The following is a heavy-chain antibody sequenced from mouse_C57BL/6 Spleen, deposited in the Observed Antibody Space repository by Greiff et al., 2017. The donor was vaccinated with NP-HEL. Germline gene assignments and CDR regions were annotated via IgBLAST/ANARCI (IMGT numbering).Heavy chain of an antibody. D-gene: IGHD4-1*02. Sequence: QVQLKQSGPGLVQPSQSLSITCTVSGFSLTSYGVHWVRQSPGKGLEWLGVIWSGGSTDYNAAFISRLSISKDNSKSQVFFKMNSLQADDTAIYYCARNWATGTGGYYYAMDYWGQGTSVTVSS. CDR2: IWSGGST. CDR1: GFSLTSYG. J-gene: IGHJ4*01. V-gene: IGHV2-2*01. CDR3: ARNWATGTGGYYYAMDY.